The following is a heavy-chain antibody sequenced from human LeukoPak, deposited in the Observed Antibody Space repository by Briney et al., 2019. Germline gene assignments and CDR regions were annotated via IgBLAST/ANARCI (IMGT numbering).Heavy chain of an antibody. CDR3: ARNRRYYGSGSLLYYFDY. V-gene: IGHV4-61*08. Sequence: PSETLSLTCTVSGGSISSGGYYWSWIRQPPGKGLEWIGYIYHSGSTYYNPSLKSRVTISVDTSKNQFSLKLSSVTAADTAVYYCARNRRYYGSGSLLYYFDYWGQGTLVTVSS. CDR2: IYHSGST. D-gene: IGHD3-10*01. CDR1: GGSISSGGYY. J-gene: IGHJ4*02.